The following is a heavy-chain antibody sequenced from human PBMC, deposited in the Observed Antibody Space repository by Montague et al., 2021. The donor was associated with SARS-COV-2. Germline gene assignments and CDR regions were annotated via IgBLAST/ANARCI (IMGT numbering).Heavy chain of an antibody. D-gene: IGHD1-1*01. V-gene: IGHV4-59*08. CDR1: GGSISSYY. CDR2: MYYTGST. Sequence: SETLSLTCSVSGGSISSYYWGWIRQPPGKALECIGYMYYTGSTNYYPSLKSRVTMSVDMSKTQFSLKLSSVTATDTAVYYCARRSRNEFFDYWSQGTLVTVSS. CDR3: ARRSRNEFFDY. J-gene: IGHJ4*02.